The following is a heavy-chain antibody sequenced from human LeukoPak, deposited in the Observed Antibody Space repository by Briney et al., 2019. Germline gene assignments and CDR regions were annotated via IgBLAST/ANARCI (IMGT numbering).Heavy chain of an antibody. D-gene: IGHD6-13*01. CDR2: IFYSGIT. CDR1: GGPIISGGSY. J-gene: IGHJ2*01. Sequence: SETLSLTCNVSGGPIISGGSYWGWIRQPPGRGLEWIGSIFYSGITYYNPSLKSRVTISVDTSKNQFSLRLSSVTAADTAVYFCSRRDCSHSSCLYWYFDLWGRGTLLTVSS. CDR3: SRRDCSHSSCLYWYFDL. V-gene: IGHV4-39*07.